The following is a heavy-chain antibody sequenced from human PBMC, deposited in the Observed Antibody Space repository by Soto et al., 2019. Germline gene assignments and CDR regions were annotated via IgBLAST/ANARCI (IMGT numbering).Heavy chain of an antibody. D-gene: IGHD2-2*01. V-gene: IGHV3-9*01. J-gene: IGHJ4*02. CDR2: ISWNSGSI. Sequence: EVQLVESGGGLVQPGRSLRLSCAASGFTFEDYAMHWVRQAPGKGLEWVSGISWNSGSIGYADSVKGRFTISRDNAKNSLYLQMNSLRAEDTALYYCAKDPYCSSTSCYGFFEYWGQGTLVTVSS. CDR3: AKDPYCSSTSCYGFFEY. CDR1: GFTFEDYA.